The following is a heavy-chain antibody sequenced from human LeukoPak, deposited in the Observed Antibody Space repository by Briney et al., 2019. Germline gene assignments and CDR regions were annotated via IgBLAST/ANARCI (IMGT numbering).Heavy chain of an antibody. CDR2: IRSKAYGGTT. V-gene: IGHV3-49*04. CDR1: GFTFSDYA. J-gene: IGHJ4*02. D-gene: IGHD2-15*01. Sequence: GGSLRLSCTASGFTFSDYAVNWVRQAPGKGREWVAFIRSKAYGGTTEYAASVKGRFTFSRDDSKSIAYLQMNNLKTEDTAVYYCTRDGGFLYYLDYWGQGALVTVSS. CDR3: TRDGGFLYYLDY.